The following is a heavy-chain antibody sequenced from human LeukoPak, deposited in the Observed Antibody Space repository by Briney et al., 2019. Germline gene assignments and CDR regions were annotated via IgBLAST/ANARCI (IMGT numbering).Heavy chain of an antibody. V-gene: IGHV4-59*01. CDR3: ARAVPRSVYHFDY. CDR1: GGSISYYY. J-gene: IGHJ4*02. D-gene: IGHD6-6*01. CDR2: IYYSGST. Sequence: SETLSLTCTVSGGSISYYYWSWIRQPPGKGLEWIGYIYYSGSTNYNPSLKSRVTISVDTSKNQFSLKLSSVTAADTAVYYCARAVPRSVYHFDYWGQGTLVTVSS.